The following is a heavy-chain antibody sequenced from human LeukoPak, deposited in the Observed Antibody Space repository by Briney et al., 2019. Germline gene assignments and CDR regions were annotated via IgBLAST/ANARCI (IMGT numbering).Heavy chain of an antibody. D-gene: IGHD6-19*01. Sequence: ASVKVSCKAPGGTFSSYAISWVRQAPGQGLEWMGGIIPIFGTANYAQKFQGRVTITADKSTSTAYMELSSLRSEDTAVYYCARDGQWLVLAFDIWGQGTMVTVSS. V-gene: IGHV1-69*06. J-gene: IGHJ3*02. CDR2: IIPIFGTA. CDR1: GGTFSSYA. CDR3: ARDGQWLVLAFDI.